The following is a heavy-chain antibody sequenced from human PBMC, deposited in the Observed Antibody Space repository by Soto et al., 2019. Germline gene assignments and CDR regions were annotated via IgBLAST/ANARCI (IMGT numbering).Heavy chain of an antibody. CDR3: VREGPRRLATGYHDS. D-gene: IGHD3-9*01. CDR1: GVSVSTGDYC. J-gene: IGHJ4*02. V-gene: IGHV4-30-4*01. CDR2: IYKDGST. Sequence: SETLSLTCTVSGVSVSTGDYCWSWIRQPPGKGLEWIGHIYKDGSTFYNPSLKSRVSMSLDTSSNRFSLKVRSVTAADTALYYCVREGPRRLATGYHDSWGQGILVTVSS.